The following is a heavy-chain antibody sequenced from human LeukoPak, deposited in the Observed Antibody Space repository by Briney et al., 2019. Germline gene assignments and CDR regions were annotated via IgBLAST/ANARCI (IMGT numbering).Heavy chain of an antibody. D-gene: IGHD4-17*01. CDR2: ISTTGSTI. V-gene: IGHV3-48*03. Sequence: GGSLRLSCAVSGITFSSYEMHWVRQAPGKGLEWVSYISTTGSTIYYADSVKGRFTISRDNAKYSLYLQMNSLRAEDTAVYYCVTVTNGYWGQGTLVTVSS. CDR1: GITFSSYE. CDR3: VTVTNGY. J-gene: IGHJ4*02.